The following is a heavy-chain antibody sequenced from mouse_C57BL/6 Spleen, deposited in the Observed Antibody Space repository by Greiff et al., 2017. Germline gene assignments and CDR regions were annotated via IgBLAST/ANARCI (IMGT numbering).Heavy chain of an antibody. V-gene: IGHV1-7*01. CDR1: GYTFTSYW. Sequence: VQLQQSGAELAKPGASVKLSCKASGYTFTSYWMHWVKQRPGQGLAWIGYINPSSGYTKYNQKFKDKATLTADKSSITASMQLSSLTYEDSAVYYCANLDLPSYWGQGTLVTVSA. D-gene: IGHD2-1*01. CDR3: ANLDLPSY. CDR2: INPSSGYT. J-gene: IGHJ3*01.